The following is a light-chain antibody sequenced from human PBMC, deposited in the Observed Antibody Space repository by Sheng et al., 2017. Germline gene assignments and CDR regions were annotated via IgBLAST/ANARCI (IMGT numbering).Light chain of an antibody. CDR1: ESVDSY. CDR3: QQSYSSLSWT. Sequence: IVLTQSPGTLALSPGERATLSCRASESVDSYVTWYQQKPGQAPRLLIYGASSRATGIPDRFTGSGSGTDFTLTIDRVESEDFAVYYCQQSYSSLSWTFGQGTKVEVK. J-gene: IGKJ1*01. V-gene: IGKV3-20*01. CDR2: GAS.